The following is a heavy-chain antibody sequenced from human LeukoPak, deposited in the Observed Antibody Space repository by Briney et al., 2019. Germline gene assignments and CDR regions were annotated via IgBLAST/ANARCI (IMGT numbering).Heavy chain of an antibody. CDR3: ARLIRDYRQYYFDF. J-gene: IGHJ4*02. D-gene: IGHD4-11*01. V-gene: IGHV4-39*07. CDR1: GGSISSSSYY. Sequence: SETLSLTCTVSGGSISSSSYYWGWIRQPPGKGLEWIGSIYYSGSTYYNPSLKSRVTISVDTSKNQFSLKLNSVTAADTAVYYCARLIRDYRQYYFDFWGQGTLVTVSS. CDR2: IYYSGST.